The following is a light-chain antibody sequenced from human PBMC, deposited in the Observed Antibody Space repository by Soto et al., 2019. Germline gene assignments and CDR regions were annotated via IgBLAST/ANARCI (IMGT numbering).Light chain of an antibody. CDR2: GAS. V-gene: IGKV3-20*01. Sequence: EIVLTQSPGTLSLSPGERATLSCRASQSVSSSYLAWYQQKPGQAPRLLIYGASSRATGVPDRFSGSGSGTDLYLTISRLEPEDFAVYYCQQYGSSPTITFGQGTRLEIK. CDR1: QSVSSSY. J-gene: IGKJ5*01. CDR3: QQYGSSPTIT.